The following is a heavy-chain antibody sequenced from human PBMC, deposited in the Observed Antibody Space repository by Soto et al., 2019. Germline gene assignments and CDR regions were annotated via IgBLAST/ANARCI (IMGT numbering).Heavy chain of an antibody. Sequence: ASETLSLTCTVSGGSISSSSYYWGWIRQPPGKGLEWIGSIYYSGSTYYNPSLKSRVTISVDTSKNQFSLKLSSVTAADTAVYYCATTTVTYGPYYYYYGMDVWGQGTTVTVSS. CDR3: ATTTVTYGPYYYYYGMDV. J-gene: IGHJ6*02. V-gene: IGHV4-39*01. D-gene: IGHD4-17*01. CDR2: IYYSGST. CDR1: GGSISSSSYY.